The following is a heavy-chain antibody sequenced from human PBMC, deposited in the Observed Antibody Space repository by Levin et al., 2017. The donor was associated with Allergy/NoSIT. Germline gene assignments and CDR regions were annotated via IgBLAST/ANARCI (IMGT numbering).Heavy chain of an antibody. V-gene: IGHV3-7*03. J-gene: IGHJ4*02. CDR3: SHSVAVYGGAH. CDR2: INQDGTEI. CDR1: IFNFRGYW. D-gene: IGHD2-15*01. Sequence: GESLKISCAASIFNFRGYWMTWVRQAPGKGLEWVANINQDGTEIYYVESVRGRFTISRDNVKDSLSLQMTNLRAEDTAVYYCSHSVAVYGGAHWGQGTLVTVSS.